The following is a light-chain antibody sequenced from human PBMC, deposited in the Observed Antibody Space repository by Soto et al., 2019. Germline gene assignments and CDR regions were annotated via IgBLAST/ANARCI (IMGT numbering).Light chain of an antibody. Sequence: EIVLTQSPGTLSLSPGERATLSCRASQSVSYNYLAWYRQKRGQAPRLLIYGASSMATGIPERFSGGGSGTDVALPNSRLERGDFAVYYCWGYDRSPLTFGGRTNVEIK. J-gene: IGKJ4*02. CDR1: QSVSYNY. V-gene: IGKV3-20*01. CDR3: WGYDRSPLT. CDR2: GAS.